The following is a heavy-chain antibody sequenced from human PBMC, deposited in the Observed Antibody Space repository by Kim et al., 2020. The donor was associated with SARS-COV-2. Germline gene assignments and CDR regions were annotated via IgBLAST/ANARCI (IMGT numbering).Heavy chain of an antibody. D-gene: IGHD1-20*01. CDR2: ISYDGSNK. J-gene: IGHJ4*02. V-gene: IGHV3-30-3*01. CDR1: GFTFSSYA. Sequence: GGSLRLSCAASGFTFSSYAMHWVRQAPGKGLEWVAVISYDGSNKYYADSVKGRFTISRDNSKNTLYLQMNSLRAEDTAVYYCARSPRITGTGKVVFYFDYWGQGTLVTVSS. CDR3: ARSPRITGTGKVVFYFDY.